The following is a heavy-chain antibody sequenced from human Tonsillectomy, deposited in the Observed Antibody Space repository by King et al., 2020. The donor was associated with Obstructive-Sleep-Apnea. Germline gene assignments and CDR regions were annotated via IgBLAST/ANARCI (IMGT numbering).Heavy chain of an antibody. D-gene: IGHD4-11*01. CDR1: GYTFTSYG. Sequence: QLVQSGAEVKRPGASVKVSCKASGYTFTSYGISWVRQAPGQGLEWMGWISAYNGNTYYAQKVQGRVTMTTDTSTSTAYMELGSLRSDDTAVYYSARDPPPYSRDYYGMDVWGQGTTVTVSS. CDR3: ARDPPPYSRDYYGMDV. CDR2: ISAYNGNT. J-gene: IGHJ6*02. V-gene: IGHV1-18*01.